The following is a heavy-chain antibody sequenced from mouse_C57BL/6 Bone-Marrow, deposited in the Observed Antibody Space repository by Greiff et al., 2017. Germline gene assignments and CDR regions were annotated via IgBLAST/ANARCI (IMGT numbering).Heavy chain of an antibody. CDR1: GFNIKNTY. CDR3: ARSPIYYDYYWYFDV. D-gene: IGHD2-4*01. V-gene: IGHV14-3*01. J-gene: IGHJ1*03. Sequence: EVQLQQSVAELVRPGASVKLSCTASGFNIKNTYMHWVKQRPEQGLEWIGRIDPANGNTKYAPKFQGKATITADTSSNTAYLQHSSLTSEDTDIYYCARSPIYYDYYWYFDVWGTGTTVTVSS. CDR2: IDPANGNT.